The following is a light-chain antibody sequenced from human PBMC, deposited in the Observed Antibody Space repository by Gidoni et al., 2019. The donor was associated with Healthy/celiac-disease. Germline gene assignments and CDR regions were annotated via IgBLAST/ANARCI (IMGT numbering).Light chain of an antibody. CDR3: QQSYSTLRT. Sequence: DIQMTQSPSSLSASVGDRVTITCRASQSISSYLNWYQQKQGKAPKLLIYAASRLQSGVPSRFSGSGSGTDFTLPISSLQPEDFATYYCQQSYSTLRTFGQGTKVEIK. CDR1: QSISSY. V-gene: IGKV1-39*01. CDR2: AAS. J-gene: IGKJ1*01.